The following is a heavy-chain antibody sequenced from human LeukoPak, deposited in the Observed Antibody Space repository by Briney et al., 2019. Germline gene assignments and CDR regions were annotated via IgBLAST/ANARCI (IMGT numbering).Heavy chain of an antibody. V-gene: IGHV4-59*12. CDR2: IYYSGST. Sequence: SETLSLTCTVSGGSISSYYWNLIRQPPGKGLEWIGSIYYSGSTYYNPSLKSRVTISVDTSKNQFSLKLSSVTAADTAVYYCAREHNYDILTGYLYYFDYWGQGTLVTVSS. J-gene: IGHJ4*02. D-gene: IGHD3-9*01. CDR1: GGSISSYY. CDR3: AREHNYDILTGYLYYFDY.